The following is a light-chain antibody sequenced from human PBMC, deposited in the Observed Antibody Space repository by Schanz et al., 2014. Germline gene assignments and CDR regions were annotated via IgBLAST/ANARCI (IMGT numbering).Light chain of an antibody. CDR3: CSYSDSGTWV. CDR2: DVS. CDR1: SSDVGTYNY. Sequence: QSALTQPRSVSGSPGQSVTISCTGTSSDVGTYNYVSWYQQHPGKAPKLMIYDVSKRPSGVPGRFSGTKSANMASLTISGLQTDDESDYRCCSYSDSGTWVFGGGTKLTVL. J-gene: IGLJ3*02. V-gene: IGLV2-11*01.